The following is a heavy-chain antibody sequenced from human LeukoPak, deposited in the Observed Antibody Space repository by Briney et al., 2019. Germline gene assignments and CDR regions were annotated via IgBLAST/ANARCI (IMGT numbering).Heavy chain of an antibody. CDR2: INTDGSTT. D-gene: IGHD1-26*01. Sequence: GGSLRLSCAASGFTFSSYWMHWVRRAPGKGLVWVSRINTDGSTTTYADSVKGRFTISRDNAKNTLYLQMNSLRAEDTAVYYCARPSGGYPWFDPWGQGTLVTVSS. CDR3: ARPSGGYPWFDP. CDR1: GFTFSSYW. V-gene: IGHV3-74*01. J-gene: IGHJ5*02.